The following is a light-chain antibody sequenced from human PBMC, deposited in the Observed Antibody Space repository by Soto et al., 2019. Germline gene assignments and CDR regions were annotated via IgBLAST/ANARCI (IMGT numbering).Light chain of an antibody. CDR2: DTS. CDR3: SLSYSGVRV. Sequence: QTVVTQEPSLTVSPGGTVTLTCGSSTGAVTSGHWPYWFQQKPGQVPTPLIYDTSNKYSWTPARFSGSLLGGTPALVLSGAQPEDEAAYYCSLSYSGVRVFGRGTQQTVL. J-gene: IGLJ3*02. V-gene: IGLV7-46*01. CDR1: TGAVTSGHW.